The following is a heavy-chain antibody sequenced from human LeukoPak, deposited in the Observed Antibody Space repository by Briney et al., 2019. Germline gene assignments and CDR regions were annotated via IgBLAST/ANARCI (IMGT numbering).Heavy chain of an antibody. D-gene: IGHD3-22*01. J-gene: IGHJ4*02. CDR3: ARQFYYDSGGSHY. CDR1: GASISGYY. V-gene: IGHV4-59*08. Sequence: SETLSLTCRVSGASISGYYWSWIRQPPGKGLEWIGHMYYSGSTYYNPSLESRVTISVDTSKNQFSLKLSSVTAADTAVYYCARQFYYDSGGSHYWGQGTLVTVSS. CDR2: MYYSGST.